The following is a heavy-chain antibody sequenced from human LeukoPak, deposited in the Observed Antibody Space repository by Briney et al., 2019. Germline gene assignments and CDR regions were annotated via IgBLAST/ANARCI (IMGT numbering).Heavy chain of an antibody. Sequence: GGSLRLSCEVAGFNFSHYGIHWVRQAPGKGQEWEAFIRFDASNKYYAESVKGRFSISRDNSKDTGHLQVNSLRPEDTGIYYCARDAVVKSAYYFWYFDLWGRGTLVTVSS. CDR3: ARDAVVKSAYYFWYFDL. J-gene: IGHJ2*01. CDR1: GFNFSHYG. CDR2: IRFDASNK. D-gene: IGHD2/OR15-2a*01. V-gene: IGHV3-30*02.